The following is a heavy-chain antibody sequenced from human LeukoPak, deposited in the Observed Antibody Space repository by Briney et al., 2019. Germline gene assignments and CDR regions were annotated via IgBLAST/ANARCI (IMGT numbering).Heavy chain of an antibody. CDR3: ARVDYDYVWGSYANDY. Sequence: KASETLSLTCAVYGGSFSGYYWSWIRQPPGKGLEWIGEINHSGSTNYNPSLKSRVTISVDTSENQFSLKLSSVTAADTAVYYCARVDYDYVWGSYANDYWGQGTLVTVSS. CDR1: GGSFSGYY. J-gene: IGHJ4*02. CDR2: INHSGST. D-gene: IGHD3-16*01. V-gene: IGHV4-34*01.